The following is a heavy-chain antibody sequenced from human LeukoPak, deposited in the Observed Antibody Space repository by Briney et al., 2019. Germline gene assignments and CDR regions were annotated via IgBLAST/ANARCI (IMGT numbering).Heavy chain of an antibody. CDR2: IYHSGST. CDR1: GASISSGGYY. V-gene: IGHV4-30-2*01. Sequence: SQTLSLTCTVSGASISSGGYYWSWIRQPPGKGLEWIGYIYHSGSTYYNPSLKSRVTISVDRSKNQFSLKLSSVTAADTAVYYCRVSSTSSYPDYWGQGTLVTVSS. CDR3: RVSSTSSYPDY. J-gene: IGHJ4*02. D-gene: IGHD2-2*01.